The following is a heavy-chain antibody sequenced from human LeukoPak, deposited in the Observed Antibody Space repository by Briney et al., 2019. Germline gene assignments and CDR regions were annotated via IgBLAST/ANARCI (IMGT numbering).Heavy chain of an antibody. D-gene: IGHD3-10*01. J-gene: IGHJ4*02. CDR3: AKVDGSGSYFDY. Sequence: GGSLTLSCAASGFTFSSYAMSWVRQAPGKGLEWVSAISGSGGNTYYADSVKGRFTISRDNSKNTLYLQMNSLRAEDTAVYYCAKVDGSGSYFDYWGQGTLVTVSS. CDR2: ISGSGGNT. V-gene: IGHV3-23*01. CDR1: GFTFSSYA.